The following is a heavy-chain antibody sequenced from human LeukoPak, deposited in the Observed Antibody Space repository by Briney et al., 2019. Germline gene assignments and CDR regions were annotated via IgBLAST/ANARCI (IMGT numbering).Heavy chain of an antibody. J-gene: IGHJ4*02. V-gene: IGHV3-11*04. Sequence: GGSLRLSCAASGFTFSDYYMSWVRQAPGKGLEWVSYISSSGSTIYYADSLKGRFTISRDNAKNSLYLQMNSLRAEDTAVYYCARGYYNFWSGYRAEYYFDYWGQGTLVTVSS. CDR2: ISSSGSTI. D-gene: IGHD3-3*01. CDR1: GFTFSDYY. CDR3: ARGYYNFWSGYRAEYYFDY.